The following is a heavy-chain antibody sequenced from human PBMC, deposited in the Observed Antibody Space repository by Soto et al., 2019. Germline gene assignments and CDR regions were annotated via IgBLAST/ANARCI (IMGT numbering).Heavy chain of an antibody. CDR1: GGSISSGGYY. D-gene: IGHD4-17*01. J-gene: IGHJ4*02. V-gene: IGHV4-31*03. CDR2: IYYSGST. CDR3: ARTHPTDYGDCFAFDY. Sequence: QVQLQESGPGLVKPSQTLSLTCTVSGGSISSGGYYWSWIRQHPGKGLEWIGYIYYSGSTYYNPSLKSRVTISVDTSKNQFSLKLSSVTAADTAVSYCARTHPTDYGDCFAFDYWGQGTLVTVSS.